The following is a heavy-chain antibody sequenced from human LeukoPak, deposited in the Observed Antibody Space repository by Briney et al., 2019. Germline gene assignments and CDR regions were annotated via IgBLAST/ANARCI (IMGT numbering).Heavy chain of an antibody. CDR3: ARDPGTYYYDSSGSYYFDY. V-gene: IGHV4-31*03. CDR2: IYYSGST. Sequence: SQTLSLTCTVSGGSISSGGYYWSWIRQHPGKGLEWIGYIYYSGSTYYNPSLKSRVTMSVDTSKNQFSLKLSSVTAADTAVYYCARDPGTYYYDSSGSYYFDYWGQGTLVTVSS. J-gene: IGHJ4*02. CDR1: GGSISSGGYY. D-gene: IGHD3-22*01.